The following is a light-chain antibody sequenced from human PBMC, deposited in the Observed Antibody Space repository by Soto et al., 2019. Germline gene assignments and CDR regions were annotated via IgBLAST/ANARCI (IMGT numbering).Light chain of an antibody. CDR1: QSVSSS. J-gene: IGKJ4*01. Sequence: EIVLTQSPGTLSLSPGERATLSCRASQSVSSSLVWYQQKPGQPPRLLIYDASTRATGIPARFSGSGSGTDFPLTISSLEPEDSAVYYCQHRSSWAITFGGGTKVEI. CDR3: QHRSSWAIT. CDR2: DAS. V-gene: IGKV3-11*01.